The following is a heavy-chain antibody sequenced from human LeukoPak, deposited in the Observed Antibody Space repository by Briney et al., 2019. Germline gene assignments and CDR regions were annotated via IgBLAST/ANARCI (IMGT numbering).Heavy chain of an antibody. CDR3: ARDQGGGSTDYYFDY. V-gene: IGHV3-48*03. CDR2: ISSSGSTI. D-gene: IGHD3-10*01. CDR1: GFTFSSYE. J-gene: IGHJ4*02. Sequence: GGSLRLSCAASGFTFSSYEMNWVRQAPGKGLEWVSYISSSGSTIYYADSVKGRFTISRDNAKNSLYLQMNSLRAEDTAAYYCARDQGGGSTDYYFDYWGQGTLVTVSS.